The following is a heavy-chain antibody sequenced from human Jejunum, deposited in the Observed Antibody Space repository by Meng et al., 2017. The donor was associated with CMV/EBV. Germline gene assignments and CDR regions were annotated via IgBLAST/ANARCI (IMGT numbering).Heavy chain of an antibody. D-gene: IGHD5/OR15-5a*01. Sequence: LKISSAASGFAFSSHSMSWVRQAPGKGLEWVSAITGSGGSSYYADSVKGRFTISRDNSRNTLYLQMNSLRAEDTAVYYCAKLSDVWGQGTTVTVSS. CDR1: GFAFSSHS. V-gene: IGHV3-23*01. CDR3: AKLSDV. J-gene: IGHJ6*02. CDR2: ITGSGGSS.